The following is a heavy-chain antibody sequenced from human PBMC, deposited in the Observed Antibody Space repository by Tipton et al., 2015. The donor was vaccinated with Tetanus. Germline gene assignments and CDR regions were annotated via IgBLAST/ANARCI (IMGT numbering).Heavy chain of an antibody. CDR3: XSXAXXXXAXXXXXYYYGMDV. V-gene: IGHV1-69*01. CDR1: GXXXSSYA. J-gene: IGHJ6*02. Sequence: QVQLVQSGAEVKKPXSSVKXXXKASGXXXSSYAISWVRQAPGQGLEWMGGIIPIFGXAXSAQKFQGRVXITADESTSTAYXXLSXXXSEDTAVXXYXSXAXXXXAXXXXXYYYGMDVWGQGTTVTVSS. CDR2: IIPIFGXA.